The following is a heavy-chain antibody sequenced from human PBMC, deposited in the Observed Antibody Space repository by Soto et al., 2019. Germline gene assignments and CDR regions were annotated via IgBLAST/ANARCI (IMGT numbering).Heavy chain of an antibody. CDR1: GYTFTSYT. V-gene: IGHV1-3*01. D-gene: IGHD1-26*01. J-gene: IGHJ4*02. CDR3: AIDPSGSYSRLDY. Sequence: QVQLVQSGAEVKTPGASVKVSCKASGYTFTSYTMHWVRQAPGQRLEWMGWINAGNGNTKYSQKFQGRVTITRDTSASTAYMELSSLRSEDTAVYYCAIDPSGSYSRLDYWGQGTLVTVSS. CDR2: INAGNGNT.